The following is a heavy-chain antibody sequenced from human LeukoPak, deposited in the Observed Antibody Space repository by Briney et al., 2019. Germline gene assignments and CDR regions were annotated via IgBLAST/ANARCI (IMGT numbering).Heavy chain of an antibody. CDR1: GYTFTSYS. CDR2: INTNTGNP. CDR3: ARDRPRIAAAGTGFDY. J-gene: IGHJ4*02. V-gene: IGHV7-4-1*02. Sequence: ASVKVSCKASGYTFTSYSMNWVRQAPGQGLEWTGWINTNTGNPTYAQGFTGRFVFPLHTPDSTAYLHINRLNAGHTAVYYCARDRPRIAAAGTGFDYSGQGTLVTVSS. D-gene: IGHD6-13*01.